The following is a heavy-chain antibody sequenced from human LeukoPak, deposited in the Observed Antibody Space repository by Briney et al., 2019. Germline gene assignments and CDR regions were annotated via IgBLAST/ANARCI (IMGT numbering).Heavy chain of an antibody. V-gene: IGHV4-30-4*01. J-gene: IGHJ4*02. CDR1: GGSISSGDYY. CDR3: ARGWGVYDFWSGSHYFDY. CDR2: IYYSGST. Sequence: SQTLSLTCTVSGGSISSGDYYWSWIRQPPGKGLEWIGYIYYSGSTYYNPSLKSRVTISVDTSKSQFSLKLSSVTAADTAVYYCARGWGVYDFWSGSHYFDYWGRGTLVTVSS. D-gene: IGHD3-3*01.